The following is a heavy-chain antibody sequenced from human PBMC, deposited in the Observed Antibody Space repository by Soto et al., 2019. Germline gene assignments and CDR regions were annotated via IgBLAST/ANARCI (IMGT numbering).Heavy chain of an antibody. V-gene: IGHV3-48*03. D-gene: IGHD3-9*01. CDR2: ISSSGSTI. Sequence: EVQLVESGGGLVQPGGSLRLSCAASGFTFSSYEMNWVRQAPGKGLEWVSYISSSGSTIYYADSVKGRFTISRDNAKNSLYLQMNSLRAEDTAVYYCARKPYDILTGFDYWGQGTLVTVSS. CDR1: GFTFSSYE. J-gene: IGHJ4*02. CDR3: ARKPYDILTGFDY.